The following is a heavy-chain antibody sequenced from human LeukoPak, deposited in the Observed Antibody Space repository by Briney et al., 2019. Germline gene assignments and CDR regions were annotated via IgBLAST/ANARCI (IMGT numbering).Heavy chain of an antibody. V-gene: IGHV1-2*02. CDR3: ARGGSSWYRGSFQH. D-gene: IGHD6-13*01. Sequence: GASVKVSCKAFGYTITGYYIHWVRQAPGQGLEWMGWINPNNGGTNSAQKFQGRVTMTRDTSTSTVYMGLSSLRSEDTAVYYCARGGSSWYRGSFQHWGQGTLVTVSS. J-gene: IGHJ1*01. CDR2: INPNNGGT. CDR1: GYTITGYY.